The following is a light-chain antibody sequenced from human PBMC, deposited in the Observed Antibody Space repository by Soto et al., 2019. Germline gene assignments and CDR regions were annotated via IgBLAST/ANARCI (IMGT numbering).Light chain of an antibody. CDR3: QQYNNWPRT. Sequence: EIVMTQSPATLSVSPGERATLSCRASQSVSSNLAWYQQKPGQAPRLLIYGASTRATGIPARFSGSGSGTEFTLTIRSLQSEDFAASYCQQYNNWPRTFGQGTKVEIK. J-gene: IGKJ1*01. V-gene: IGKV3-15*01. CDR2: GAS. CDR1: QSVSSN.